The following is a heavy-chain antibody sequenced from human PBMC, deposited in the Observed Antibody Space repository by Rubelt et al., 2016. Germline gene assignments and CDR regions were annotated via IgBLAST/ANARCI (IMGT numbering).Heavy chain of an antibody. CDR2: IYYSGST. J-gene: IGHJ5*02. D-gene: IGHD2-15*01. CDR1: GGSISSSSYY. CDR3: ARVVGRGWFDP. Sequence: QLQLQESGPGLVKPSETLSLTCTVSGGSISSSSYYWGWIRQPPGKGLEWIGSIYYSGSTYYNPSRKRKVTVSVDPAKSPFSLKLRSLTAAVTAVYYCARVVGRGWFDPWGQGTLVTVSS. V-gene: IGHV4-39*07.